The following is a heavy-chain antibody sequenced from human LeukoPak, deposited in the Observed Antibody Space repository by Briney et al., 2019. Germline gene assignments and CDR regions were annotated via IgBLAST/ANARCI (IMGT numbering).Heavy chain of an antibody. J-gene: IGHJ6*03. D-gene: IGHD2-2*01. CDR1: GFTFSSYS. CDR3: AGLGYCSSTSCSLIQYYYYYYMDV. V-gene: IGHV3-21*01. Sequence: PGGSLRLSCAASGFTFSSYSMNWVRQAPGKGLEWVSSISSSSSYIYYADSVKGRFTISRDNAKNSLYLQMNSLRAEDTAVYYCAGLGYCSSTSCSLIQYYYYYYMDVWGKGTTVTVSS. CDR2: ISSSSSYI.